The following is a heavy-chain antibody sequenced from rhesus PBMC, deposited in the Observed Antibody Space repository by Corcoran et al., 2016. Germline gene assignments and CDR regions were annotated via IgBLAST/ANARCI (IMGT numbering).Heavy chain of an antibody. CDR3: ASDQGSHFDY. Sequence: QVQLQESGPGLVKPSETLSLTCAVSGGPISGYYYWSWIRQPPGKELEWIGSFYGSGGSNYLNPSLKSRVTLSVDTSKNQFSLKLSSVTAADTAVYYCASDQGSHFDYWGQGVLVTVSS. D-gene: IGHD6-25*01. J-gene: IGHJ4*01. V-gene: IGHV4S14*01. CDR2: FYGSGGSN. CDR1: GGPISGYYY.